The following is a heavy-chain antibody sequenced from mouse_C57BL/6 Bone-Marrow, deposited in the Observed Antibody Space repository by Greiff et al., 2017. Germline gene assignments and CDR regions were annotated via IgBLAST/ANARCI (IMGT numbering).Heavy chain of an antibody. CDR3: TRGAFYYYGSSWFGC. CDR2: IDPETGGT. CDR1: GYTFTDYE. Sequence: QVHVKQSGAELVRPGASVTLSCKASGYTFTDYEMHWVKQTPVHGLEWIGAIDPETGGTAYNQKFKGKAILTADKSSTTAYMELRSLTSEDSAVYCWTRGAFYYYGSSWFGCCDQGTLVTVSA. V-gene: IGHV1-15*01. J-gene: IGHJ3*01. D-gene: IGHD1-1*01.